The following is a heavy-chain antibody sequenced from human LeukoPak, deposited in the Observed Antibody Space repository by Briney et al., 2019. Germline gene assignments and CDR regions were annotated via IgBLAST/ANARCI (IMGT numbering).Heavy chain of an antibody. CDR3: AKDQDYYYFDY. V-gene: IGHV3-48*01. J-gene: IGHJ4*02. CDR2: ISSSSSTI. D-gene: IGHD2/OR15-2a*01. CDR1: GFTFSSYS. Sequence: GSLRLSCAASGFTFSSYSMNWVRQAPGKGLEWVSYISSSSSTIYYADSVKGRFTISRDNSKNTLYLQMNSLRAEDTAVYYCAKDQDYYYFDYWGQGTLVTVSS.